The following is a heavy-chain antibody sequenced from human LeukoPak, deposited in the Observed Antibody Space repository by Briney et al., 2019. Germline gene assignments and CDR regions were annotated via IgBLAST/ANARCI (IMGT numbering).Heavy chain of an antibody. CDR2: IIPIFGTA. J-gene: IGHJ4*02. CDR1: GGTFSSYA. Sequence: SVKVSCKASGGTFSSYAISWVRQAPGQGLEWMGGIIPIFGTANYAQKFQGRVTITADESTSTAYMELSSLRSEDTAVYYCARGRPILTGPPGAFDYWGQGTLVTVSS. D-gene: IGHD3-9*01. V-gene: IGHV1-69*13. CDR3: ARGRPILTGPPGAFDY.